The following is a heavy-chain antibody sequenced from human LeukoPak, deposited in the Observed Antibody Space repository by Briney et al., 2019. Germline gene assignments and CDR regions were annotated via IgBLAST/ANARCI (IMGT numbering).Heavy chain of an antibody. CDR1: GGSISSGGYY. CDR3: ARDRRITMVRGVDDWLDP. Sequence: PPQTLSLTCTVSGGSISSGGYYWSWIRQHPGKGLEWIGYIYYSGSTYYNPSLKSRVTISVDTSKNQFSLKLSSVTAADTAVYYCARDRRITMVRGVDDWLDPWGQGTLVTVSS. J-gene: IGHJ5*02. D-gene: IGHD3-10*01. CDR2: IYYSGST. V-gene: IGHV4-31*03.